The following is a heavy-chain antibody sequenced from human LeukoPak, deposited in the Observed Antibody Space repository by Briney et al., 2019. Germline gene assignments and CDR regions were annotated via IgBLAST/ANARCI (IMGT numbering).Heavy chain of an antibody. CDR2: INIGNRNT. Sequence: ASVKVSCKASGYTFTSYAMHWVRQAPGQRLEWMGWINIGNRNTKYSQNFQGRVTIARDTSASTAYMELTSLRSEDTAIYYCAGSRGAYFDWFPHYWGQGTLVTVSS. D-gene: IGHD3-9*01. CDR1: GYTFTSYA. CDR3: AGSRGAYFDWFPHY. J-gene: IGHJ4*02. V-gene: IGHV1-3*04.